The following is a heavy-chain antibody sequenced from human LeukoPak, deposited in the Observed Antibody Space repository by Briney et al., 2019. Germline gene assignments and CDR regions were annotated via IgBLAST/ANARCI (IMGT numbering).Heavy chain of an antibody. CDR2: IYYTGST. Sequence: SETLSLTCSVSGGSITNSYWSWIRQPPGKGLEWIGYIYYTGSTTYSPSYKSRVTISIDTPRNQISLKLTSVTAADTAVYYCARHVAVGETAWGQGTLVTVFS. V-gene: IGHV4-59*08. CDR1: GGSITNSY. J-gene: IGHJ5*02. D-gene: IGHD1-26*01. CDR3: ARHVAVGETA.